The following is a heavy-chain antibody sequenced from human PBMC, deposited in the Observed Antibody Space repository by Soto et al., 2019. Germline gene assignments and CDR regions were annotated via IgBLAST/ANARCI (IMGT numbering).Heavy chain of an antibody. CDR1: GYTFTSYG. J-gene: IGHJ5*02. CDR2: ISAYNGNT. V-gene: IGHV1-18*01. D-gene: IGHD5-12*01. Sequence: ASVKVSCKASGYTFTSYGISWVRQAPGQGLEWMGWISAYNGNTNYAQKLQGRVTMTTDASTSTAYMELRSLRSDDTAVYYCARDRVEMATISWFDPWGQGTLVTAPQ. CDR3: ARDRVEMATISWFDP.